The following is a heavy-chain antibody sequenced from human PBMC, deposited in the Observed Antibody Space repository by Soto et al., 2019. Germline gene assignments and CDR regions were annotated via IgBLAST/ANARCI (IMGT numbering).Heavy chain of an antibody. CDR1: GFTFSNAW. D-gene: IGHD3-16*02. J-gene: IGHJ4*02. V-gene: IGHV3-15*07. CDR2: IKSKTDGGTT. Sequence: GGSLRLSCAASGFTFSNAWMNWVRQAPGKGLEWVGRIKSKTDGGTTDYAAPVKGRFTISRDDSKNTLYLQMISLKTEDTAVYYCTTGQDYVWGSYRYSFDYWGQGTLVTVSS. CDR3: TTGQDYVWGSYRYSFDY.